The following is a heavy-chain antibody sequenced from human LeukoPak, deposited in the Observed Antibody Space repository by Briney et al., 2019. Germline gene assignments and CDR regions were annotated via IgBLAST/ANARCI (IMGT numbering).Heavy chain of an antibody. CDR3: ARDRDWNALFDY. CDR1: GGSFSGYY. D-gene: IGHD1-1*01. Sequence: SETLSLTCAVYGGSFSGYYWSWIRQPPGKGLEWIGSIYYSGSTYYNPSLKSRVTISVDTSKNQFSLKLSSVTAADTAVYYCARDRDWNALFDYWGQGTLVTVSS. CDR2: IYYSGST. J-gene: IGHJ4*02. V-gene: IGHV4-34*01.